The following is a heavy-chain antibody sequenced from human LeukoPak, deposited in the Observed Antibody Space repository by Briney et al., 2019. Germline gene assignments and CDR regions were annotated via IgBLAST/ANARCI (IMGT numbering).Heavy chain of an antibody. CDR2: ISWNSGSI. Sequence: PGGSLRLSCAASGFNFDDYAMHWVRQAPGKGLEWVSGISWNSGSIGYADSVKGRFTISRDNAKNSLYLQMNSLRAEDTALYYCAKVYGSGSFNWFDPWGQGTLVTVSS. D-gene: IGHD3-10*01. J-gene: IGHJ5*02. V-gene: IGHV3-9*01. CDR1: GFNFDDYA. CDR3: AKVYGSGSFNWFDP.